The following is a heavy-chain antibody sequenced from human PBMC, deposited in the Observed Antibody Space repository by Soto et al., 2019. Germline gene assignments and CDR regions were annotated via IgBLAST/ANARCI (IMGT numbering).Heavy chain of an antibody. V-gene: IGHV1-69*02. CDR1: GGTFSSYT. D-gene: IGHD2-15*01. J-gene: IGHJ6*03. CDR2: IIPFLGIA. CDR3: ARSAPGYCSGGSCSYYYYMDV. Sequence: ASVKVSCKASGGTFSSYTISWVRQAPGQGLEWMGRIIPFLGIANYAQKFQGRVTITTDKSTSTAYMELSSLRSEDTAVYYCARSAPGYCSGGSCSYYYYMDVWRNGTPVTVS.